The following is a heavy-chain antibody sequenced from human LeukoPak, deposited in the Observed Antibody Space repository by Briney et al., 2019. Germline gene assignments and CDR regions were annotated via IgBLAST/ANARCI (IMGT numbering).Heavy chain of an antibody. V-gene: IGHV4-34*01. Sequence: PSETLSLTCAVYGGSFSGYYWSWIRQPPGKGLEWIGEINHSGSTNYNPSLKSRVTISVDTSKNQFSPKLSSVTAADTAVYYCARAVAGTGYRRYWYFDLWGRGTLVTVSS. D-gene: IGHD6-19*01. CDR2: INHSGST. CDR3: ARAVAGTGYRRYWYFDL. J-gene: IGHJ2*01. CDR1: GGSFSGYY.